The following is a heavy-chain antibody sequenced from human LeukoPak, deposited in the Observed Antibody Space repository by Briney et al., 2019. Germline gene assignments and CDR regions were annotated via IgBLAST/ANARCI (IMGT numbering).Heavy chain of an antibody. J-gene: IGHJ3*02. CDR3: ARRHRYCSSTSCYEGAFDI. CDR2: IIPIFGTA. D-gene: IGHD2-2*01. Sequence: ASVKVSCKASGGTFSSYAISWVRQAPGQGPEWMGGIIPIFGTANYAQKFQGRVTITADESTSTAYMELSSLRSEDTAVYYCARRHRYCSSTSCYEGAFDIWGQGTMVTVSS. CDR1: GGTFSSYA. V-gene: IGHV1-69*01.